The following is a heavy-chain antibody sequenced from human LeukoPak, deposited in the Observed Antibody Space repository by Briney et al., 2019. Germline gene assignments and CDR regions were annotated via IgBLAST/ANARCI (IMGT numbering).Heavy chain of an antibody. Sequence: PSETLSLTCTVSGGSISSYYWGWIRQPPGKGLEWLGSIYYSGSTYYNPSLKSRVTISVDTSKNQFSLKLSSVTAADTAVYYCARHPRYCSGGSCYFDYWGQGTLVTVSS. CDR3: ARHPRYCSGGSCYFDY. V-gene: IGHV4-39*01. D-gene: IGHD2-15*01. J-gene: IGHJ4*02. CDR2: IYYSGST. CDR1: GGSISSYY.